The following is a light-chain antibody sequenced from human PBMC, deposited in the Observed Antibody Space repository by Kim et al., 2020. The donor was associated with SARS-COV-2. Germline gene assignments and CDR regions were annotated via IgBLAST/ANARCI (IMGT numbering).Light chain of an antibody. V-gene: IGKV3-15*01. CDR1: QSVGSN. CDR2: GAS. J-gene: IGKJ1*01. Sequence: EIVMTQSPATLSVSPGERATLSCRASQSVGSNLAWYQQKPGQAPRLLIYGASTRATGIPVRFSGSSSGAEFTLTISSLQSEDFAVYYCQQYTNWPPWTLGQGTKVDIK. CDR3: QQYTNWPPWT.